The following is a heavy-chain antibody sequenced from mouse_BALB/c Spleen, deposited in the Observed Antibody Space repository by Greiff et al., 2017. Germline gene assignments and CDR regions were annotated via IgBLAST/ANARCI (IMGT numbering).Heavy chain of an antibody. D-gene: IGHD1-1*01. Sequence: EVQLVESGGDLVKPGGSLKLSCAASGFTFSSYGMSWVRQTPDKGLEWVATISSGGSYTYYPDSVKGRFTISRDNAKNTLYLQMSSLKSEDTAMYYCARHDVYYGSSFFAYWGQGTLVTVSA. CDR1: GFTFSSYG. CDR3: ARHDVYYGSSFFAY. CDR2: ISSGGSYT. V-gene: IGHV5-6*01. J-gene: IGHJ3*01.